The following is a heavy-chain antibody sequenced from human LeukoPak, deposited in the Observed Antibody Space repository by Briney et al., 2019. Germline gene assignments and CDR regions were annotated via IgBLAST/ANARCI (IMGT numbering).Heavy chain of an antibody. V-gene: IGHV3-48*01. D-gene: IGHD6-25*01. J-gene: IGHJ6*03. CDR3: ARFAAGGSYYYYMDV. Sequence: GGSLRLSCAASGFTFSSYTMNWVRQPPGKGLEWVSHIGTSSTTIYYADAVKGRFTSSRDNAKNSLYLQMNSLRADDAAVYYCARFAAGGSYYYYMDVWGKGTTVTVSS. CDR2: IGTSSTTI. CDR1: GFTFSSYT.